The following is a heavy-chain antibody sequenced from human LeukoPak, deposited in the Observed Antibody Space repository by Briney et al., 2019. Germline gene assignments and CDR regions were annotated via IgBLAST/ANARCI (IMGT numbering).Heavy chain of an antibody. V-gene: IGHV3-23*01. D-gene: IGHD4-23*01. CDR3: AKLLSNSGRFLY. Sequence: GGTLRLSCAASGFTFSSYGMSWVRQAPGKGLEWVSAISGSGGSTYYADSVKGRFTISRDNSKNALYLQMNSLRAEDTAVYYCAKLLSNSGRFLYWGQGTLVTVSS. CDR2: ISGSGGST. CDR1: GFTFSSYG. J-gene: IGHJ4*02.